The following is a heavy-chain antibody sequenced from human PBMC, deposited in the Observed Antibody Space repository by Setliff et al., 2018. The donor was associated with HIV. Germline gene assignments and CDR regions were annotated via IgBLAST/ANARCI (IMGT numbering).Heavy chain of an antibody. Sequence: GGSLRLSCAASGFTFSSYSMNWVRQAPGKGLEWVSSISSSSSYIYYADSVKGRFTISRDNAKNSLYLQMNSLRAEDTAVYYCVRVFLGDSSTWYTRGGDYWGQGTLVTVSS. J-gene: IGHJ4*02. D-gene: IGHD6-13*01. V-gene: IGHV3-21*01. CDR3: VRVFLGDSSTWYTRGGDY. CDR2: ISSSSSYI. CDR1: GFTFSSYS.